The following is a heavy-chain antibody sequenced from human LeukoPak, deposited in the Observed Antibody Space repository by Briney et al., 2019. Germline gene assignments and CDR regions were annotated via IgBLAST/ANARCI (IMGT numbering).Heavy chain of an antibody. D-gene: IGHD6-13*01. J-gene: IGHJ4*02. Sequence: QPGASLRLSCAVSGFSLSRYAMSWVRKPPGKGLEWVSAISDSGGSTYYADSVKGRFTISRDNSRNTLYLQMNTLRAEDTAVYYCAKCRGSSWSDYFDYWGQGTLVTVPS. CDR1: GFSLSRYA. V-gene: IGHV3-23*01. CDR3: AKCRGSSWSDYFDY. CDR2: ISDSGGST.